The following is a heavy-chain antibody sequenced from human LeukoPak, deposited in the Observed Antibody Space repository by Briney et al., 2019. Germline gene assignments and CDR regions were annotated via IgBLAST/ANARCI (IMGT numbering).Heavy chain of an antibody. CDR2: IYYSGST. J-gene: IGHJ5*02. Sequence: KASETLSLTCAVYGGSFSGYYWSWIRQPPGKGLEWIGYIYYSGSTNYNPSLKSRVTISVDTPKNQFSLKLTSVTAADTAVYYCARVGAYYYDSSGYYYNWFDPWGQGTLVTVSS. CDR3: ARVGAYYYDSSGYYYNWFDP. D-gene: IGHD3-22*01. CDR1: GGSFSGYY. V-gene: IGHV4-59*01.